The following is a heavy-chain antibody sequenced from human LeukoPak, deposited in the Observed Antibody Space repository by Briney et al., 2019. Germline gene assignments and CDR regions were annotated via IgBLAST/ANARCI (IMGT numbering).Heavy chain of an antibody. D-gene: IGHD4-17*01. CDR3: ATEDHGDYNY. J-gene: IGHJ4*02. Sequence: PGGSLRLSCAASGFTFSDYYMSWIRQAPGRGLEWVSYISWDSSYTSYADSVKGRFTVSRDNAQKSLYLQMDSLRAEDTAVYYCATEDHGDYNYWGQGILVTVSS. CDR2: ISWDSSYT. CDR1: GFTFSDYY. V-gene: IGHV3-11*05.